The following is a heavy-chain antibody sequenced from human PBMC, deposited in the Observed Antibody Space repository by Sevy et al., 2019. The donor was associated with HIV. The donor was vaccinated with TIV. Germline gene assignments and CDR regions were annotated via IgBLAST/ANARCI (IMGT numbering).Heavy chain of an antibody. CDR1: GFTFSSYG. D-gene: IGHD3-10*01. V-gene: IGHV3-33*01. J-gene: IGHJ4*02. CDR2: IWYDGSNK. Sequence: GGSLRLSCAASGFTFSSYGMHWVRQAPGKGLEWVAVIWYDGSNKDYADSVKGRFTISRDNSKNTLYLQMNSLRAEDTAVYYCARDHRPHYYGSGSYYEIDYWGQGTLVTVSS. CDR3: ARDHRPHYYGSGSYYEIDY.